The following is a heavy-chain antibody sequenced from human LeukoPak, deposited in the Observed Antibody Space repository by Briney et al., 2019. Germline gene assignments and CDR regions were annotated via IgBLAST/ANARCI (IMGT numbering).Heavy chain of an antibody. CDR2: MNPNSGNT. J-gene: IGHJ6*03. D-gene: IGHD3-22*01. Sequence: GASVKVSCKASGYTFTSYDINWVRQATGQGLEWMGWMNPNSGNTGYAQKFQGRLTMTRNTSISTAYMELSSLRSEDTAVYYCARGGPPYYYDSSSENVYYYYMDVWGKGTTVTISS. CDR1: GYTFTSYD. V-gene: IGHV1-8*01. CDR3: ARGGPPYYYDSSSENVYYYYMDV.